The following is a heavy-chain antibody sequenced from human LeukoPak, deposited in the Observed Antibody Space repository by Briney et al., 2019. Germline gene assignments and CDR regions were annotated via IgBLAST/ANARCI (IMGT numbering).Heavy chain of an antibody. V-gene: IGHV4-39*01. CDR1: DGSISSSSYY. CDR2: IYYSGST. CDR3: ANYCSSSSCHIRRAFDI. Sequence: SETLSLTCTVSDGSISSSSYYWGWIRQPPGKGLEWIGTIYYSGSTYYSLSLKSRVAISVDTSKNQFSLKLSSVTAADTAVYYCANYCSSSSCHIRRAFDIWGQGTMVTVSS. J-gene: IGHJ3*02. D-gene: IGHD2-2*02.